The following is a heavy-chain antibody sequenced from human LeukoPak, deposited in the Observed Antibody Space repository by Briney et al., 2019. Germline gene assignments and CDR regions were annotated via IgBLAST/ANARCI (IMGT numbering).Heavy chain of an antibody. CDR1: GYTLTNYA. CDR3: ARSHYGDYAYFDY. J-gene: IGHJ4*02. V-gene: IGHV1-18*01. Sequence: ASVKVSCKASGYTLTNYAISWVRQAPGQGLEWVGWISAYNGNTNYAQKLQGRVTMTTDTSTSTAYMDLRSLRSDDTAVYYCARSHYGDYAYFDYWGQGTLVTVSS. CDR2: ISAYNGNT. D-gene: IGHD4-17*01.